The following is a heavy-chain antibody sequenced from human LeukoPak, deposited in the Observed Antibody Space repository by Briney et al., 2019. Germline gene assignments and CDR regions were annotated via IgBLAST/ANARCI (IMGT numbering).Heavy chain of an antibody. V-gene: IGHV3-23*01. D-gene: IGHD2-2*01. CDR1: GFTFSSYA. Sequence: PGGSLRLSCAASGFTFSSYAMSWVRQAPGKGLEWVSAISGSGGSTYYADSVKGRFTISRDNSKNTLYLQMNSLRAEDTAVYYCAKGLKYQHYYYYYMDVWGKGTTVTVSS. CDR3: AKGLKYQHYYYYYMDV. CDR2: ISGSGGST. J-gene: IGHJ6*03.